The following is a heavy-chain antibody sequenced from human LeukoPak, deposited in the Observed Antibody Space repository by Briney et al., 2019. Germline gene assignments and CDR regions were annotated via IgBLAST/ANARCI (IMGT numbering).Heavy chain of an antibody. J-gene: IGHJ4*02. D-gene: IGHD1-7*01. Sequence: KPSETLSLTCTVSGGSISSYYWSWVRQPPGKGLEWIGRIYISGSTNYNPSLKTRVTISIDKSKNQFSLKLSSVTAADTAAYYCARSITGTVFDYWGQGTLVTVSS. V-gene: IGHV4-4*07. CDR3: ARSITGTVFDY. CDR2: IYISGST. CDR1: GGSISSYY.